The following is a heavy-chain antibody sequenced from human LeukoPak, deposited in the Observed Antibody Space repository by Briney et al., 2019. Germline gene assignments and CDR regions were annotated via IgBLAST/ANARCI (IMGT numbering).Heavy chain of an antibody. CDR1: GGSISSYY. D-gene: IGHD3-22*01. CDR2: IHYSGRT. V-gene: IGHV4-59*08. CDR3: ARVRGLRITMIVVVNDSFDI. Sequence: PSETLSLTCTVSGGSISSYYWSWIRQPPGKGLEWIGYIHYSGRTNYNPPLKSRVTISVDTSNNHLSLRLSSVTAADTAVYYCARVRGLRITMIVVVNDSFDIWGQGTMVTVSS. J-gene: IGHJ3*02.